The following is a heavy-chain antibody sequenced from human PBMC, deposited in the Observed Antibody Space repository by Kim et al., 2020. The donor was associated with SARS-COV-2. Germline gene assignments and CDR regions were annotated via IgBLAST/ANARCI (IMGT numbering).Heavy chain of an antibody. V-gene: IGHV1-18*03. CDR3: ARHPERITIFGVVKNHYYYMDV. D-gene: IGHD3-3*01. Sequence: ASVKVSCKASGYTFTSYGISWVRQAPGQGLEWMGWISAYNGNTNYAQKLQGRVTMTTDTSTSTAYMELRSLRSDEMAVYYCARHPERITIFGVVKNHYYYMDVWGKGTTVTVSS. CDR1: GYTFTSYG. J-gene: IGHJ6*03. CDR2: ISAYNGNT.